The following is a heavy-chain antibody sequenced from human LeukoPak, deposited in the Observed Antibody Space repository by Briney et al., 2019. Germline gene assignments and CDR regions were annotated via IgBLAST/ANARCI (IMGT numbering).Heavy chain of an antibody. J-gene: IGHJ5*02. CDR3: ARGKSSSWYFGANWFDP. Sequence: NTSETLSLTCAVYGGSFSGYYWSWIRQPPGKGLEWIGEINHSGSTNYNPSLKSRVTISVDTSKNQFSLKLSSVTAAETAVYYCARGKSSSWYFGANWFDPWGQGTLVTVSS. V-gene: IGHV4-34*01. CDR2: INHSGST. CDR1: GGSFSGYY. D-gene: IGHD6-13*01.